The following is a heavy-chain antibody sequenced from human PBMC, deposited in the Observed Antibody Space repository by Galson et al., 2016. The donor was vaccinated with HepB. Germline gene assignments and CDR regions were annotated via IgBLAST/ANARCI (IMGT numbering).Heavy chain of an antibody. V-gene: IGHV3-13*04. Sequence: SLRLSCAVSGFTFGSYDMHWVRQVTGKGLEWVAAIGSAGDTYYQGSVKGRFAISRENAKKSLFLQMNSLRAGDTAVYYCARGDSSYSGMDVWGQGTAVTVSS. CDR2: IGSAGDT. D-gene: IGHD6-6*01. CDR3: ARGDSSYSGMDV. CDR1: GFTFGSYD. J-gene: IGHJ6*02.